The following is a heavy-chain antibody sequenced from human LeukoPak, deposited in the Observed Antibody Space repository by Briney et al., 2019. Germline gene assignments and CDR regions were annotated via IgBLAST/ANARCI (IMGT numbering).Heavy chain of an antibody. V-gene: IGHV3-23*01. Sequence: PGGSLRLSCAASGFIFRNHAMNWVRQAPGQGLEWVSGVSASGGSTLNTDSVKGQFSISRDNSKNTLYLEMNSLRPEDTALYYCAKSLGNQGVIDYWGQGTLVTVSS. CDR1: GFIFRNHA. D-gene: IGHD3-10*01. J-gene: IGHJ4*02. CDR3: AKSLGNQGVIDY. CDR2: VSASGGST.